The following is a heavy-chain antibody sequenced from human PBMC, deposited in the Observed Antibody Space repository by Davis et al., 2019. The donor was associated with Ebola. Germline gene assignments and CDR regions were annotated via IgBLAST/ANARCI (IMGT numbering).Heavy chain of an antibody. CDR1: GGSFSGYY. Sequence: SETLSLTCAVYGGSFSGYYWSWIRQPPGKGLEWIGYIYHTGRTYYNPSLKSRVTISVDTSKNQFSLNLSSVTAADTAVYYCARYGGYYFDYWGQGTPVTVSS. J-gene: IGHJ4*02. CDR2: IYHTGRT. D-gene: IGHD5-12*01. CDR3: ARYGGYYFDY. V-gene: IGHV4-59*08.